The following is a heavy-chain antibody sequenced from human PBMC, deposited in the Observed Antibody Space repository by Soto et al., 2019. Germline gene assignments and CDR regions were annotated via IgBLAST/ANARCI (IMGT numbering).Heavy chain of an antibody. D-gene: IGHD1-26*01. V-gene: IGHV1-2*02. CDR1: GYTFTGYY. Sequence: ASVKVSCKASGYTFTGYYMHWVRQAPGQGLEWMGWINPNSGGTNYAQKFQGRVTMTRDTSISTAYMELSRLRSDDTAVYYCARVRSGSSRSSAFDIWGQGTMVTGS. CDR3: ARVRSGSSRSSAFDI. CDR2: INPNSGGT. J-gene: IGHJ3*02.